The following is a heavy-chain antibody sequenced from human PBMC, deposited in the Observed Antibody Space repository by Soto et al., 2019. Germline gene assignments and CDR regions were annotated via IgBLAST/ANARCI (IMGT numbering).Heavy chain of an antibody. D-gene: IGHD7-27*01. V-gene: IGHV6-1*01. CDR2: TYYRSKWYN. Sequence: SQTLSLTSALSGDSVSSNSAAWNWIRQSPSRGLEWLGRTYYRSKWYNDYAVSVKSRITINPDTAKNQFSLQLNSVTPEDTAVYYCAREVLGIGGPYYYYYGMDVWGQGTTVTVSS. J-gene: IGHJ6*02. CDR1: GDSVSSNSAA. CDR3: AREVLGIGGPYYYYYGMDV.